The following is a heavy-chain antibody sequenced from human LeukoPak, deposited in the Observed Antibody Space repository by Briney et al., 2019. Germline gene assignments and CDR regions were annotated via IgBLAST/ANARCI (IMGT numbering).Heavy chain of an antibody. D-gene: IGHD4-23*01. J-gene: IGHJ4*02. CDR3: ARGGLGYGGNFFDY. V-gene: IGHV3-33*01. Sequence: GRSLRLSCAASGFTFRSYGMHWVRQAPGKGLEWVAVIWYDGRNKYYADSVKGRFTISRDNSKNTLYLQMNSLRAEDTAVYYCARGGLGYGGNFFDYWGQGTLVTVSS. CDR1: GFTFRSYG. CDR2: IWYDGRNK.